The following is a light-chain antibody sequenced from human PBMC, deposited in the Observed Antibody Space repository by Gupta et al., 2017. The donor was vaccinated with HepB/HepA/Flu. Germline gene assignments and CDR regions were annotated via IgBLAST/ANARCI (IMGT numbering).Light chain of an antibody. CDR3: QQYDCSRLT. V-gene: IGKV3-20*01. CDR1: QSVDNNY. Sequence: ELVFTQSPGTLSLSTGERATLSCRASQSVDNNYLAWYQQKPGQVPRLLIYGVFNRATGIPDRFSGSGSGTDFTLSISRLEPEDFGVFYCQQYDCSRLTFGGGTKVEIK. CDR2: GVF. J-gene: IGKJ4*01.